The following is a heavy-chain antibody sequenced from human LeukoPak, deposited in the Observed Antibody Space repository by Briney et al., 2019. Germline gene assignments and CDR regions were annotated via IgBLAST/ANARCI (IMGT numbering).Heavy chain of an antibody. V-gene: IGHV3-23*01. CDR3: ARARYSSSWYPDYYYYYYMDV. J-gene: IGHJ6*03. D-gene: IGHD6-13*01. CDR1: GFTFNNYA. CDR2: LSASGGTT. Sequence: GGSLRLSCAASGFTFNNYAMSWVRQAPGEGLDWVSALSASGGTTYYADSVKGRFTISRDNSKNTLYLQMNSLRAEDTAVYYCARARYSSSWYPDYYYYYYMDVWGKGTTVTVSS.